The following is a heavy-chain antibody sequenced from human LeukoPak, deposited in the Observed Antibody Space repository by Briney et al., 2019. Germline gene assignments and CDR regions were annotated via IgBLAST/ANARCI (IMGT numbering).Heavy chain of an antibody. J-gene: IGHJ6*02. CDR2: IYYSGST. D-gene: IGHD6-19*01. Sequence: PSETLSLTCTVSGGSISSYYWSWIRQPPGKGLEWIGYIYYSGSTNYNPSLKSRVTISVDTSKNQFSLKLSSVTAADTAVYYCATGPHSSGWYLHNYYYYYGMDVWGQGTTVTVSS. CDR1: GGSISSYY. CDR3: ATGPHSSGWYLHNYYYYYGMDV. V-gene: IGHV4-59*01.